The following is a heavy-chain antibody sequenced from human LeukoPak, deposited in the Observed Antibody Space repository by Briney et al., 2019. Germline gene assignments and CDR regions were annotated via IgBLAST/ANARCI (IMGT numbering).Heavy chain of an antibody. D-gene: IGHD5-12*01. CDR3: AREGAVGYATFDY. J-gene: IGHJ4*02. CDR1: GFTFSSYG. Sequence: EGSLRLSCAASGFTFSSYGMHWVRQAPGKGLEWVAVIWYDGSNKYYADSVKGRFTISRDNSKNTLYLQMNSLRAEDTAVYYCAREGAVGYATFDYWGQGTLVTVSS. V-gene: IGHV3-33*01. CDR2: IWYDGSNK.